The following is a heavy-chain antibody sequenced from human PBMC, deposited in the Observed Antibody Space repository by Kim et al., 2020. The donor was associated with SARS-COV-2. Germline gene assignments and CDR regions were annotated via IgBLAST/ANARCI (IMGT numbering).Heavy chain of an antibody. D-gene: IGHD3-16*01. CDR3: ARDRLGGYYYYYGMDV. CDR2: ISSSSSTI. CDR1: GFTFSSYS. V-gene: IGHV3-48*02. Sequence: GGSLRLSCAASGFTFSSYSMNWVRQAPGKGLEWVSYISSSSSTIHYADSVKGRFTISRDNAKNSLYLQMNSLRDEDTAVYYCARDRLGGYYYYYGMDVWGQGTTVTVSS. J-gene: IGHJ6*02.